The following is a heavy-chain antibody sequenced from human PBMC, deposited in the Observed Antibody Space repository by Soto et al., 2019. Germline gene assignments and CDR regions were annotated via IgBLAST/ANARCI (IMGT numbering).Heavy chain of an antibody. V-gene: IGHV4-31*03. Sequence: SETLSLTCTVSGGSISSGGYYWSWIRQHPGKGLEWIGYIYYSGNTYYNPSLKSRVTISEDTSKNQFSLKLSSVTAADTAVYFCSRATYYYDSSGYSDRVLDYWGQGTLVTVSS. CDR1: GGSISSGGYY. D-gene: IGHD3-22*01. CDR2: IYYSGNT. CDR3: SRATYYYDSSGYSDRVLDY. J-gene: IGHJ4*02.